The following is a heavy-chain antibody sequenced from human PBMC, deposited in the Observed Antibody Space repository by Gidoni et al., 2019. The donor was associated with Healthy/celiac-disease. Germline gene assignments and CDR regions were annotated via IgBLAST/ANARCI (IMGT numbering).Heavy chain of an antibody. D-gene: IGHD2-15*01. V-gene: IGHV4-34*01. J-gene: IGHJ4*02. CDR3: ARGLGRDKYYFDY. CDR2: INHSGST. CDR1: GGSFSGYY. Sequence: QVQLQQWGAGLLKPSETLSLTCAVYGGSFSGYYWSWIRQPPGKGLEWIGEINHSGSTNYNPSLKSRVTISVDTYKNQFSLKLSSVTAADTAVYYCARGLGRDKYYFDYWGQGTLVTVSS.